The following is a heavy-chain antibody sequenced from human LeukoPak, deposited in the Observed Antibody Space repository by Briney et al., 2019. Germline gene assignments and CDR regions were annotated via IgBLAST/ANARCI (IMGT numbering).Heavy chain of an antibody. V-gene: IGHV4-34*01. D-gene: IGHD4-17*01. CDR1: GGSFSGYY. Sequence: SETLSLTCAVYGGSFSGYYWSWIRKPPGKGQDWNGEINHSGSTNYNPSPKSRVTISVDTSKNQFSLKLSSVTAADTAVYYCARGFCDGDYYCYYFDYWGQGTLVTVSS. J-gene: IGHJ4*02. CDR3: ARGFCDGDYYCYYFDY. CDR2: INHSGST.